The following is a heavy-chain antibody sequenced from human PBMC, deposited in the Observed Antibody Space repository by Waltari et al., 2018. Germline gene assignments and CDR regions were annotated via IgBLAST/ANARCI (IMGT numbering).Heavy chain of an antibody. CDR2: IRSKINNDAT. Sequence: EVHLVESGGGLVQPGGSVKISCAASGFHFNMSTIHWVRQAPGKGLEWIGRIRSKINNDATAYGASVKDRFSISRDDSKNTLYLQMNSLRAEDTAVYYCARDEEGSWENWYFDLWGRGTLVTVSS. CDR1: GFHFNMST. CDR3: ARDEEGSWENWYFDL. J-gene: IGHJ2*01. D-gene: IGHD6-13*01. V-gene: IGHV3-73*02.